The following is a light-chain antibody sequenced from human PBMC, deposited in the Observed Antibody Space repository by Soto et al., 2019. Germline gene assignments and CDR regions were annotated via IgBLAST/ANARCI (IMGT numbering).Light chain of an antibody. J-gene: IGKJ4*01. V-gene: IGKV4-1*01. CDR3: QQYYSTPLT. CDR1: QSVLYSSNNKNY. CDR2: WAS. Sequence: DLVLSQSPDSLAVSLGERAPINCKSSQSVLYSSNNKNYLAWYQQKPGQPPQLLIYWASTRESGVPDRFSGSGSGTDFTLTISSLQAEDVAVYYCQQYYSTPLTFGGGTKVDI.